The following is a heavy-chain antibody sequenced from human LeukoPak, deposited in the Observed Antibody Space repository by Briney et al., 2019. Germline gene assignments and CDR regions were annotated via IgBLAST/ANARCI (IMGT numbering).Heavy chain of an antibody. CDR2: ISSSSSYI. CDR3: ARDFRPITIFGVVSNPEHFQH. V-gene: IGHV3-21*01. D-gene: IGHD3-3*01. CDR1: GFTFSGYS. J-gene: IGHJ1*01. Sequence: GGSLRLSCAASGFTFSGYSMNWVRQAPGKGLEWVSSISSSSSYIYYADSVKGRFTISRDNAKNSLYLQMNSLRAEDTAVYYCARDFRPITIFGVVSNPEHFQHWGQGTLVTVSS.